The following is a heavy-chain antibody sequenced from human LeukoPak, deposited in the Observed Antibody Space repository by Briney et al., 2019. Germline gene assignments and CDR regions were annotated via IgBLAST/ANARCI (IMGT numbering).Heavy chain of an antibody. CDR3: AGGSGWSFDY. J-gene: IGHJ4*02. CDR1: GSTFSNYW. V-gene: IGHV3-7*01. D-gene: IGHD6-19*01. Sequence: PGGSLRLSCAASGSTFSNYWMNWFRQAPGKGLEWVANIKQDGSEKYYVDSVKGRFTISRDNAKNSLYLQMNSLRAEDTAVYYCAGGSGWSFDYWGQGTLVTVSS. CDR2: IKQDGSEK.